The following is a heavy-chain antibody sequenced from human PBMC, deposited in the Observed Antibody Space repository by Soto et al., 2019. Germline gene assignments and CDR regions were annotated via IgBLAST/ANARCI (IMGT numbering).Heavy chain of an antibody. Sequence: QVQLQESGPGLVKPSETPSLTCSVSDGSISNHYWSWIRQPPGKGLEWIGYIYYNGNTNYNPSLKSRVTMSVDTSRNQISLKLTTVTAADTAVYYCTRANWYSEYWGQGTLVTVSS. D-gene: IGHD7-27*01. CDR2: IYYNGNT. CDR3: TRANWYSEY. V-gene: IGHV4-59*11. J-gene: IGHJ4*02. CDR1: DGSISNHY.